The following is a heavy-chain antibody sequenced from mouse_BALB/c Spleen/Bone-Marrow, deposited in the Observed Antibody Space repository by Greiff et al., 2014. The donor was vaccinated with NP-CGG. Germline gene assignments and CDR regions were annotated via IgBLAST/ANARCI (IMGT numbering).Heavy chain of an antibody. Sequence: VQLQQSGAELVKPGASVKLSCTASGFNIKDTYMHWVKQRPEQGLEWIGRIDPANGNTKYDPKLQGEATITADTSSNTAYLQLSSLTSEDTAVYYCARYLYGYTATSDYWGQGTTLTVSS. CDR1: GFNIKDTY. CDR3: ARYLYGYTATSDY. D-gene: IGHD1-2*01. CDR2: IDPANGNT. V-gene: IGHV14-3*02. J-gene: IGHJ2*01.